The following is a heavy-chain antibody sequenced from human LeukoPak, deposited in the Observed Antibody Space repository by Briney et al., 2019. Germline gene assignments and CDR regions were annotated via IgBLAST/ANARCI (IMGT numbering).Heavy chain of an antibody. V-gene: IGHV3-20*04. J-gene: IGHJ4*02. CDR2: INWNGGST. CDR1: GFTFDDYG. D-gene: IGHD3-3*01. Sequence: GGSLRLSCAASGFTFDDYGMSWVRQAPGKGLEWVSGINWNGGSTGYADSVKGRFTISRDNAKNSLYLQMNSLRAEDTAVYYCAKDQYFWSGYYSYFDYWGQGTLVTVSS. CDR3: AKDQYFWSGYYSYFDY.